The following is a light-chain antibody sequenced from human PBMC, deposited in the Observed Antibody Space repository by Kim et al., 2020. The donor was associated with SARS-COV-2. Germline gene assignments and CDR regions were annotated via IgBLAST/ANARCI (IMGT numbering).Light chain of an antibody. J-gene: IGKJ1*01. CDR3: QQSYNTPRT. CDR1: QNINNF. CDR2: AAS. V-gene: IGKV1-39*01. Sequence: ASVGDRVTVTCRASQNINNFLNWYQQKPGKAPEVLFYAASNLQSGVPSRFSGSGSGTDFTLTINSLQPEDFATYYCQQSYNTPRTFGQGTKVDIK.